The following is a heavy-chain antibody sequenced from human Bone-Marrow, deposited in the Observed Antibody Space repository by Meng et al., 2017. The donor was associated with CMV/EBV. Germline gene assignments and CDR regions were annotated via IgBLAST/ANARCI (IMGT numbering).Heavy chain of an antibody. CDR1: GYIFTRYG. V-gene: IGHV1-18*01. J-gene: IGHJ4*02. CDR3: ATGGIAALDY. D-gene: IGHD6-13*01. Sequence: ASVKVSCKASGYIFTRYGISWVRQAPGQGLEWMGWISAYNGNANYAQKFQGRVTMTRDTSISTAYMELSRLRSDDTAVYYCATGGIAALDYWGQGTLVTVSS. CDR2: ISAYNGNA.